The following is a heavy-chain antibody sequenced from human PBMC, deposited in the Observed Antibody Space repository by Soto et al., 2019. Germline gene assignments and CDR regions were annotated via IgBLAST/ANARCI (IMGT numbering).Heavy chain of an antibody. CDR1: GFTFTSYW. CDR3: ARVPDSLQAFDI. Sequence: EVQVVESGGALVEPGGTLSLSCADSGFTFTSYWMTWVRQAPGKWLEWVANMNQDGSEKKYVDYVKGRFSIYRDNAKNSLFLQMNSLRAEGTAMYYCARVPDSLQAFDIWGQGTMLTVSS. J-gene: IGHJ3*02. V-gene: IGHV3-7*01. CDR2: MNQDGSEK. D-gene: IGHD1-1*01.